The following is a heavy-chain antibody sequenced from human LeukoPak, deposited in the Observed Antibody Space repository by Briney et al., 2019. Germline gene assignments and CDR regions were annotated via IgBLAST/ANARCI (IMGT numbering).Heavy chain of an antibody. D-gene: IGHD2-2*01. CDR1: GGSFSGYY. Sequence: SETLSLTRAVYGGSFSGYYWSWIRQPPGKGLEWIGEINHSGSTNYNPSLKSRVTISVDTSKNQFSLKLSSVTAADTAVYYCARLPYYADDYWGQGTLVTVSS. V-gene: IGHV4-34*01. CDR2: INHSGST. CDR3: ARLPYYADDY. J-gene: IGHJ4*02.